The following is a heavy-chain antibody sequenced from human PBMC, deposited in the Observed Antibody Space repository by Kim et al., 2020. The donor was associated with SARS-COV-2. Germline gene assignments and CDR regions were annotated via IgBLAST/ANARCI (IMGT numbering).Heavy chain of an antibody. J-gene: IGHJ4*02. D-gene: IGHD6-13*01. Sequence: YAQKFQGRVTITADKSTSTAYMELSSLRSEDTAVYYCASQSPAYSSSWYYWGQGTLVTVSS. CDR3: ASQSPAYSSSWYY. V-gene: IGHV1-69*02.